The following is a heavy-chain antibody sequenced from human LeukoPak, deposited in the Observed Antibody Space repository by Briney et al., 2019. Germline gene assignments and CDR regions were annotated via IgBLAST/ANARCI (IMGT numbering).Heavy chain of an antibody. Sequence: PGGSLRLSCADSQFTFNGAWMNWGRQAPGKGLEWVANMDPNGSQKRYVDSVRGRFTISKDNPGASLYLDMHSLRAEDTAIYYCAIWTSGNYWGQGTLVTVSS. J-gene: IGHJ4*02. CDR3: AIWTSGNY. CDR2: MDPNGSQK. V-gene: IGHV3-7*01. D-gene: IGHD1-1*01. CDR1: QFTFNGAW.